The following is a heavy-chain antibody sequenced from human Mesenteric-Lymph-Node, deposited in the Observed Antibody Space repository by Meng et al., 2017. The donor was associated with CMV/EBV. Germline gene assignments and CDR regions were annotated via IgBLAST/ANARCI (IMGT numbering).Heavy chain of an antibody. CDR1: GFAFNTVW. Sequence: GGSLRLSCEASGFAFNTVWIHWIRQDPGKGLLWVSRVDGAGSGIKYADSVRGRFTISRDPARNTVSLQMNNLRVDDTAVYYCVRDRGLGGIVSWGQGTLVTVSS. V-gene: IGHV3-74*03. CDR2: VDGAGSGI. J-gene: IGHJ4*02. CDR3: VRDRGLGGIVS. D-gene: IGHD3-10*01.